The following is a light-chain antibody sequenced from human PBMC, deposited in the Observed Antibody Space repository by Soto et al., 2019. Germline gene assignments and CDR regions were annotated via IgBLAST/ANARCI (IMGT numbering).Light chain of an antibody. CDR3: QQYYSSWT. J-gene: IGKJ1*01. CDR2: WAS. V-gene: IGKV4-1*01. Sequence: DIVMTQSPDSLAVSLGERATINCKSSQNVLYSSNNKNYLAWYQQKPGQPPKLLIYWASTRESGVPDRFSGSGSGTDLTLTLSNLLADGLVVYFCQQYYSSWTFGPGTKVEMK. CDR1: QNVLYSSNNKNY.